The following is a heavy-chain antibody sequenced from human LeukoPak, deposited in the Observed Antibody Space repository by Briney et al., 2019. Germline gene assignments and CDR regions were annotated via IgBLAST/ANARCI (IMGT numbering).Heavy chain of an antibody. CDR3: ARMRIAAAGNDAFDI. CDR1: GGTFSSYA. J-gene: IGHJ3*02. V-gene: IGHV1-69*13. Sequence: SVKVSCKASGGTFSSYAISWVRQAPGQGLKWMGGIIPIFGTANYAQKFQGRVTITADESTSTAYMELSSLRSEDTAVYYCARMRIAAAGNDAFDIWGQGTMVTVSS. CDR2: IIPIFGTA. D-gene: IGHD6-13*01.